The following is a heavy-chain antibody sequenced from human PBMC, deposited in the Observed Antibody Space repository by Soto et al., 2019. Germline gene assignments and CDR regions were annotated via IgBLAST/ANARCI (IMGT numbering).Heavy chain of an antibody. J-gene: IGHJ5*02. CDR1: GGSFSGYY. CDR2: IDHSGYT. Sequence: ASETLSLTCAVYGGSFSGYYWNWIRQPPGKGLEWIGEIDHSGYTNYNPSLKSRVTISVDTSKNQFSLRLTSVTAADTAVYYCARVRDWFDPWGQGILVTVS. V-gene: IGHV4-34*01. CDR3: ARVRDWFDP. D-gene: IGHD3-3*01.